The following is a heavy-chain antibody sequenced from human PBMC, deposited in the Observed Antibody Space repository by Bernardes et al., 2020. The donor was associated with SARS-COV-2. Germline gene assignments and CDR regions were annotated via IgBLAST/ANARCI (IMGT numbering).Heavy chain of an antibody. V-gene: IGHV2-70*11. D-gene: IGHD3-22*01. CDR2: IYWDDDK. Sequence: SGPTLVKPTQTLTLTCTFSGFSLSTSGMCVSWIRQPPGKALEWLARIYWDDDKYYSTSLKTRLTISKDTSKNQVVLTMTNMDPVDTATYYCAWTQIYDSSGYGDAFDIWGQGTMVTVSS. CDR1: GFSLSTSGMC. CDR3: AWTQIYDSSGYGDAFDI. J-gene: IGHJ3*02.